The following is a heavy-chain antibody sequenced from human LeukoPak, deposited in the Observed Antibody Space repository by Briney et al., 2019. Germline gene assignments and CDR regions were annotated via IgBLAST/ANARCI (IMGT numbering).Heavy chain of an antibody. V-gene: IGHV4-59*01. J-gene: IGHJ4*02. Sequence: SETLSLTCTVSGVSISSYYWSWIRQPPGKGLEWIGYIYYSGSTNYNPSLKSRVTISVDTSKNQFSLKLSSVTAADTAVYYCARGYPRDILTGPLFDYWGQGTLVTVSS. CDR2: IYYSGST. D-gene: IGHD3-9*01. CDR3: ARGYPRDILTGPLFDY. CDR1: GVSISSYY.